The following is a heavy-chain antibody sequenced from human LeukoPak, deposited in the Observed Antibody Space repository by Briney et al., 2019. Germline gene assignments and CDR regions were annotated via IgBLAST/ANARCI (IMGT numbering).Heavy chain of an antibody. Sequence: GGSLRLSCAASGFTFSSNVMSWVRQAPGKRLEWVSVFSSSGDSTYYADSVKGRFTISRDNSKNTLYLQMNSLRAEDTAVYYCAKALPRITIFGSLHYWGQGTLVTVSS. CDR2: FSSSGDST. J-gene: IGHJ4*02. CDR1: GFTFSSNV. CDR3: AKALPRITIFGSLHY. V-gene: IGHV3-23*01. D-gene: IGHD3-3*01.